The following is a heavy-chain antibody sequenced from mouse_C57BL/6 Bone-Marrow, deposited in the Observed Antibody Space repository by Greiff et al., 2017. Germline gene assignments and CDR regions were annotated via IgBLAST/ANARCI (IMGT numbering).Heavy chain of an antibody. Sequence: VKLQESGAELVRPGTSVKVSCKASGYAFTNYLIEWVKQRPGPGLEWIGVINPGSGGTTYNERFKGKATLTAVKSSSPAYMQLSSLTSEDSAVYFCAKNYVSSYYFDYEGQGTTLTVSS. CDR1: GYAFTNYL. J-gene: IGHJ2*01. CDR2: INPGSGGT. CDR3: AKNYVSSYYFDY. V-gene: IGHV1-54*01. D-gene: IGHD1-1*01.